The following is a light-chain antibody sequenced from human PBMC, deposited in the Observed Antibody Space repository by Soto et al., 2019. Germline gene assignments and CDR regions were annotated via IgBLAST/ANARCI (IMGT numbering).Light chain of an antibody. CDR3: GSWDSSLSAYV. V-gene: IGLV1-51*01. J-gene: IGLJ1*01. CDR1: SSNIGGNS. Sequence: QSVLTQPPSVSAAPGQKVTISCSGSSSNIGGNSVSWYRQLPGTAPKLLIYDDNKRPSGIPDLFSGSKSGTSATLGITGFQTGDEADYYCGSWDSSLSAYVFGAGTKVTV. CDR2: DDN.